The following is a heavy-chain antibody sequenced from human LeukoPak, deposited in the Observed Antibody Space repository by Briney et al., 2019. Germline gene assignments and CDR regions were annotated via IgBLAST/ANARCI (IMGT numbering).Heavy chain of an antibody. J-gene: IGHJ4*02. Sequence: GGSLRLSCAASGFTFSSYSMNWVRQAPGKGLEWVSSISSSSSYIYYADSVKGRFTISRDNAKNSLYLQMNSLRAEDTAVYYCAREPRCRQYQYDYWGQGTLVTVSS. CDR3: AREPRCRQYQYDY. V-gene: IGHV3-21*01. CDR1: GFTFSSYS. CDR2: ISSSSSYI. D-gene: IGHD2-2*01.